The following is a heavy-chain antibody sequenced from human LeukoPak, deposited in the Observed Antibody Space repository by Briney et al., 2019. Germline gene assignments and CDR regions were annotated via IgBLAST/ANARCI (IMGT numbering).Heavy chain of an antibody. D-gene: IGHD3-3*01. CDR1: GFTFINFG. V-gene: IGHV3-48*01. J-gene: IGHJ4*02. CDR3: ARGIAGRIATFGVIRGGYFDY. CDR2: IRRSATVT. Sequence: GGALRLSSAASGFTFINFGLNWVRQTPGRGREWVSYIRRSATVTNYADAVEGRFTISRDNAAKSLYLQMDSLRVEDTAVYYCARGIAGRIATFGVIRGGYFDYWGQGTLVAVSS.